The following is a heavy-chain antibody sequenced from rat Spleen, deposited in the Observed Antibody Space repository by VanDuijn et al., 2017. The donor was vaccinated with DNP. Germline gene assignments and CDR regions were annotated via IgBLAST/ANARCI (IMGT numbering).Heavy chain of an antibody. CDR3: ASWAPIAPLSTSNY. D-gene: IGHD1-2*01. CDR1: RFTFSDYN. J-gene: IGHJ2*01. V-gene: IGHV5S23*01. Sequence: EVQLVESGGGLVQPGGSLKLSCAASRFTFSDYNMAWIRQVPGKGLEWVASITSSSDITYYPDSVKGRFTISRDFAKNTLYLQMNSLRSEDTATYYCASWAPIAPLSTSNYWGQGVMVTVSS. CDR2: ITSSSDIT.